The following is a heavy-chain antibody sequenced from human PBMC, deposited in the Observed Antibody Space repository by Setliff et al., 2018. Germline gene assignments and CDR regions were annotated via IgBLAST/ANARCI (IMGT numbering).Heavy chain of an antibody. J-gene: IGHJ6*02. D-gene: IGHD2-15*01. Sequence: PGGSLRLSCAASGFTFTDYAMTWVRQAPGKGLERVSKTHTDGITIYSDSVRGRFTIFRDSAKNSLHLQMTSLSAEDTAVYYCARRLPYFGMDVWGQGTTVTVSS. CDR3: ARRLPYFGMDV. CDR2: THTDGITI. V-gene: IGHV3-48*03. CDR1: GFTFTDYA.